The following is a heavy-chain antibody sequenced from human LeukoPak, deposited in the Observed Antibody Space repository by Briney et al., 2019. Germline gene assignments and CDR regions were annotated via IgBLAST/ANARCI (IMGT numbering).Heavy chain of an antibody. Sequence: GSLILSCAASGFTFSSYSMNWVRQAPGKGLEWISYITTSGGAKNYADSVKGRFTISRDNAENSLYLQMSSLRAEDTAVYYCARTRSSGYLTLGYWGQGTLVTVSS. CDR1: GFTFSSYS. D-gene: IGHD3-22*01. CDR3: ARTRSSGYLTLGY. V-gene: IGHV3-48*01. J-gene: IGHJ4*02. CDR2: ITTSGGAK.